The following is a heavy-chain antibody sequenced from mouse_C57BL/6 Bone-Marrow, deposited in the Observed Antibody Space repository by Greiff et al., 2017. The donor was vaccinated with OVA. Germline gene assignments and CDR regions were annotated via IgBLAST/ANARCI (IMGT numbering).Heavy chain of an antibody. J-gene: IGHJ3*01. CDR1: GYSITSGYY. CDR2: ISYDGSN. Sequence: VQLKESGPGLVKPSQSLSLTCSVTGYSITSGYYWNWIRQFPGNKLEWMGYISYDGSNNYNPSLKNRISITRDTSKNQFFLKLNSVTTEDTATYYCARRGYGRMFAYWGQGTLVTVSA. V-gene: IGHV3-6*01. D-gene: IGHD1-1*01. CDR3: ARRGYGRMFAY.